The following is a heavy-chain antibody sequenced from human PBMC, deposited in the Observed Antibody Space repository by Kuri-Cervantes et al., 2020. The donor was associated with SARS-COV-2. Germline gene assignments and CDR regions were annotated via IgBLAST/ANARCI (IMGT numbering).Heavy chain of an antibody. CDR1: GFSFSSYG. Sequence: LSLTCAAPGFSFSSYGMSWVRQAPRKGLEWVSAISGSGDNTYYADSVKGRFTISRDNSQNTVYLQMNSLRGEDTALYYCAQDVSQLGRACRYWGQGTLVTVSS. J-gene: IGHJ4*02. CDR2: ISGSGDNT. CDR3: AQDVSQLGRACRY. D-gene: IGHD6-6*01. V-gene: IGHV3-23*01.